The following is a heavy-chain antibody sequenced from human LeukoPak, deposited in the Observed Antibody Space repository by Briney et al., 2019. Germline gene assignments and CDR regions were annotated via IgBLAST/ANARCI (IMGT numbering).Heavy chain of an antibody. CDR1: GGSISSSSYY. J-gene: IGHJ5*02. D-gene: IGHD2-15*01. Sequence: ASETLSLTCTVSGGSISSSSYYWGWIRQPPGKGMEWIGSIYYSGSTYYNPSLKSRVTISVDTSKNQFSLKLSSVTAADTAVYYCARHGQERGYCSGGSCYRFTWFDPWGQGTLVTVSS. V-gene: IGHV4-39*01. CDR3: ARHGQERGYCSGGSCYRFTWFDP. CDR2: IYYSGST.